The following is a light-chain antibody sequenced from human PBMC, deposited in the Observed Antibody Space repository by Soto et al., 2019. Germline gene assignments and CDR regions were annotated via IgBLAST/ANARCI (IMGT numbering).Light chain of an antibody. CDR3: SSYTGSSTPV. J-gene: IGLJ3*02. V-gene: IGLV2-14*01. CDR2: EVS. Sequence: QSALTQPASVSGSPGQSITISCTGTSSDVGGYNYVSWYQPHPGKAPKLMIYEVSNRPSGVSNRFSGSKSGNTASLTISGLQAEDEADYYCSSYTGSSTPVFGGGTKLTVL. CDR1: SSDVGGYNY.